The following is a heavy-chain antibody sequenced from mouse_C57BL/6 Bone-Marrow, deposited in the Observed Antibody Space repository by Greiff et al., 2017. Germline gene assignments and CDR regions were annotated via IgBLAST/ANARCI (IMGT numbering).Heavy chain of an antibody. Sequence: EVKLVESGGGLVQPGGSLKLSCAASGFTFSDYYMSWVRQTPEKRLEWVAYISNGGGSTYYPDTVKGRFTISRDNAKNTLYLQMSRLKSEDTAMYYCARHNGYYGNAMDYWGQGTSVTVSS. J-gene: IGHJ4*01. CDR3: ARHNGYYGNAMDY. CDR1: GFTFSDYY. V-gene: IGHV5-12*01. CDR2: ISNGGGST. D-gene: IGHD2-3*01.